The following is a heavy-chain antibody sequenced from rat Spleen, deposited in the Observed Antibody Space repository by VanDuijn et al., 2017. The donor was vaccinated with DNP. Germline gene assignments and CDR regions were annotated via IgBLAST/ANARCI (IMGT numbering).Heavy chain of an antibody. D-gene: IGHD5-1*01. Sequence: EVKLVESGGGLVEPGRSVKVSCVASGLTFSDYGMAWVRQTPTRGLEWVASIGIRGASTFYRDSVKGRFTVSRDDAKHTLYLQMDSLRSEDSATYYCKVGAQYWGQGVMVTVSS. J-gene: IGHJ2*01. CDR1: GLTFSDYG. CDR2: IGIRGAST. V-gene: IGHV5S13*01. CDR3: KVGAQY.